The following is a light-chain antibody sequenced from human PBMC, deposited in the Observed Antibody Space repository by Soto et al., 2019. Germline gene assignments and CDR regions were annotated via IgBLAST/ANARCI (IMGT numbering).Light chain of an antibody. CDR3: QQYISYRA. Sequence: DFQITQSPSTLSASVGDRVTITCRASQNIRSRLAWFQQKPGKAPKLLIYDASSLESGVPSRFSGSGSGTDFTLTINGLQPDDFAIYYCQQYISYRAFGQGTKVDIK. V-gene: IGKV1-5*01. CDR2: DAS. J-gene: IGKJ1*01. CDR1: QNIRSR.